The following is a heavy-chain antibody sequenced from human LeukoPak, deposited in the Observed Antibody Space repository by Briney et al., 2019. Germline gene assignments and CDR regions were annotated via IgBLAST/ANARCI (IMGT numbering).Heavy chain of an antibody. D-gene: IGHD2-2*01. V-gene: IGHV3-15*03. CDR3: SKDLPLTRAWALKY. J-gene: IGHJ4*02. Sequence: GGSLRLSCAASGFTFDDYAMHWVRQAPGQGPEWVGRIKSKGSGGTTDYASSVKGRFTISRDDSENTLYLQMNSLRTDDTAVYYCSKDLPLTRAWALKYWGQGALVTVSS. CDR2: IKSKGSGGTT. CDR1: GFTFDDYA.